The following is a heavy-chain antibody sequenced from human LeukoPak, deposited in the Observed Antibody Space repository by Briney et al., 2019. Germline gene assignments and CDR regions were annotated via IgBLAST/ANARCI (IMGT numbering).Heavy chain of an antibody. V-gene: IGHV4-34*01. D-gene: IGHD4-17*01. CDR3: ATEMTTVTTEAWFDP. CDR2: INHSGST. CDR1: GYSISSGYY. Sequence: SETLSLTCNVSGYSISSGYYWSWIRQPPGKGLEWIGEINHSGSTNYNPSLKSRVTISVDTSKNQFSLKLSSVTAADTAVYYCATEMTTVTTEAWFDPWGQGTLVTVSS. J-gene: IGHJ5*02.